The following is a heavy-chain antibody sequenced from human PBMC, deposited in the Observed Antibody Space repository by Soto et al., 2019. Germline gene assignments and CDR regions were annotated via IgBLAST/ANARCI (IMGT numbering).Heavy chain of an antibody. J-gene: IGHJ4*02. D-gene: IGHD2-21*01. CDR2: INPSGGST. CDR1: GYTFTSYY. CDR3: EREGRLNKDLSLDY. V-gene: IGHV1-46*01. Sequence: ASVKVSCKASGYTFTSYYMHWVRQAPRQGLEWMGIINPSGGSTSYAQKFQGRVTMTRNTSTSTGYMELGSLRSEDTAVYYCEREGRLNKDLSLDYWGQGTPVTVSS.